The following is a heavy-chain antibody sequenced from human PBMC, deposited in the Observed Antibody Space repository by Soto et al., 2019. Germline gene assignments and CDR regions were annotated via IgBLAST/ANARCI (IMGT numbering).Heavy chain of an antibody. V-gene: IGHV3-48*01. D-gene: IGHD3-10*01. CDR2: IRSSSSVI. CDR1: GFTFSSYA. CDR3: ARDPELPHDY. Sequence: GGSLRLSCAASGFTFSSYAMHWVRQAPGKGLEWVSYIRSSSSVIDYADSVKGRFTVSRDNARNSLYLQMNSLRAEDTAVYYCARDPELPHDYWGRGTLVTVSS. J-gene: IGHJ4*02.